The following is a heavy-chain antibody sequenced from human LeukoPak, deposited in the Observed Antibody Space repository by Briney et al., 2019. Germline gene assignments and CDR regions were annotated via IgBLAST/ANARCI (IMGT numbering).Heavy chain of an antibody. V-gene: IGHV1-2*02. D-gene: IGHD3-22*01. CDR3: ARGGITRIATKGHAFDI. CDR1: GYTFTGYY. CDR2: INPNMCGT. J-gene: IGHJ3*02. Sequence: ASVKVSCKASGYTFTGYYMHWVRQAPGQGLECMGWINPNMCGTKYGQKFQGRVTMTRDRSISKAYMELGRLRSDDTAVYYCARGGITRIATKGHAFDIWGQGTMVTVSS.